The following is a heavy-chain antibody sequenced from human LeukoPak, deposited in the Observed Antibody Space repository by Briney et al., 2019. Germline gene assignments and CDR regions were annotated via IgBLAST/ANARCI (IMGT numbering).Heavy chain of an antibody. CDR1: GGSISGSSYY. CDR3: ARGLIFGVVNNWFDP. CDR2: IYYSGST. V-gene: IGHV4-39*07. D-gene: IGHD3-3*01. Sequence: PSETLSLTCTVSGGSISGSSYYWGWIRQPPGKGLEWIGSIYYSGSTYYNPSLKSRVTISVDTSKNQFSLKLSSVTAADTAVYYCARGLIFGVVNNWFDPWGQGTLVTVSS. J-gene: IGHJ5*02.